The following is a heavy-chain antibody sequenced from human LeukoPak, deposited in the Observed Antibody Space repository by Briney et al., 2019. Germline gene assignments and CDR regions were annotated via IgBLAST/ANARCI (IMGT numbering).Heavy chain of an antibody. CDR1: GFTFSSYS. Sequence: NPGGSLRLSCAASGFTFSSYSMNWVRQAPGKGLEWVSSISSSSSYIYYADSVKGRFTISRDNSKNTLYVQVNSLGTEDTAAYYCAKGSYYDSSGSFYFDYWGQGTLVTVSS. V-gene: IGHV3-21*04. CDR3: AKGSYYDSSGSFYFDY. D-gene: IGHD3-22*01. CDR2: ISSSSSYI. J-gene: IGHJ4*02.